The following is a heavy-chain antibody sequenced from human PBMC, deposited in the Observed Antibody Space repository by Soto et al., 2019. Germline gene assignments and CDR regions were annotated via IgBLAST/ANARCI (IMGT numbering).Heavy chain of an antibody. D-gene: IGHD2-15*01. CDR3: AGSAGNAGSFSDY. CDR1: RYTFTSYW. J-gene: IGHJ4*02. V-gene: IGHV5-51*01. Sequence: GESLKISCKASRYTFTSYWIGWARQMPGEGLEWLGVVYPGDSDTRYSPSFQGQATISADKSINTAYLQWGSLKASDSAIYYCAGSAGNAGSFSDYWGQGTLVTVSS. CDR2: VYPGDSDT.